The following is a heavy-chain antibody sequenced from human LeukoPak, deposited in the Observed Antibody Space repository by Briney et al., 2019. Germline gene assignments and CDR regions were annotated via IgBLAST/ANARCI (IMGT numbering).Heavy chain of an antibody. J-gene: IGHJ4*02. V-gene: IGHV1-69*13. CDR2: IIPIFGTT. CDR1: GGTFSSYA. D-gene: IGHD2-2*01. CDR3: AGDYCSSTSCLFDY. Sequence: SVNVSCKGSGGTFSSYAISWVRQAPGQGREWMGGIIPIFGTTNYAQKFQGRVTITADESTSTAYMELSSLRSEDTAVYYCAGDYCSSTSCLFDYWGQGTLVTVSS.